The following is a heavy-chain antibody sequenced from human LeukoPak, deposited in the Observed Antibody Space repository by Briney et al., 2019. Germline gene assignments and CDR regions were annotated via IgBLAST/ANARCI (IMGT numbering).Heavy chain of an antibody. CDR1: GGSISSSSYY. V-gene: IGHV4-39*01. CDR2: IYYSGST. J-gene: IGHJ6*02. D-gene: IGHD2-2*01. Sequence: PPETLSLTCTVSGGSISSSSYYWGWIRQPPGKGLEWIGSIYYSGSTYYNPSLKSRVTISVDTSKNQFSLKLSSVTAADTAVYYCASGFCSSTSCYFGFYYYYGMDVWGQGTTVTVSS. CDR3: ASGFCSSTSCYFGFYYYYGMDV.